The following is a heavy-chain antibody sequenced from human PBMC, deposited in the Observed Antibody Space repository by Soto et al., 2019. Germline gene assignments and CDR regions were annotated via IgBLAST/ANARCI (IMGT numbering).Heavy chain of an antibody. D-gene: IGHD1-1*01. J-gene: IGHJ6*02. CDR2: IIPIFGTA. CDR3: ASIPGTPIGRYYYYGMDV. CDR1: GGTFSSYA. V-gene: IGHV1-69*13. Sequence: ASVKVSCKASGGTFSSYAISWVRQAPGQGLEWMGGIIPIFGTANYAQKFQGRVTITADESTSTAYMELSSLRSEDTAVYYCASIPGTPIGRYYYYGMDVWGQGXTVTVYS.